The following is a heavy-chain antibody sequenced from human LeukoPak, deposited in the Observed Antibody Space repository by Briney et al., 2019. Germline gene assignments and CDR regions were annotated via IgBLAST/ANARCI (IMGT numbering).Heavy chain of an antibody. Sequence: GGSLRLSCAASGFTFSSYGMHWVRQAPGKGLEGVAVIWYDGSNKYYADSVKGRFTISRDNSKNTVYLQMNSLRAEDTALYYCARGIRYDSSGPGYWGQGTLVTVSS. CDR2: IWYDGSNK. CDR1: GFTFSSYG. J-gene: IGHJ4*02. CDR3: ARGIRYDSSGPGY. V-gene: IGHV3-33*01. D-gene: IGHD3-22*01.